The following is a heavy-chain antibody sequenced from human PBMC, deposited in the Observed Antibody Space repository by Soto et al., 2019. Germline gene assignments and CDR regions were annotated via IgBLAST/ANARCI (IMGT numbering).Heavy chain of an antibody. CDR2: ITISGTTT. CDR3: VRDLNWAFDY. CDR1: GFSINTYS. J-gene: IGHJ4*02. Sequence: EVQLVESGGDLVHPGGSLRLSCAASGFSINTYSMNWVRQAPGKGLEWISYITISGTTTIYADSVQGRFTISRDNAKNSLYLQMNSLRDEDTAVYYCVRDLNWAFDYWGQGTLVTVSS. D-gene: IGHD7-27*01. V-gene: IGHV3-48*02.